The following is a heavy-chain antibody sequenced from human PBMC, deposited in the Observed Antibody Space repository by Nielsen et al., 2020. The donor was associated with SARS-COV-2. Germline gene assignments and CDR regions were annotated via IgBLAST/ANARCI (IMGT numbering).Heavy chain of an antibody. J-gene: IGHJ3*02. Sequence: GESLKISCTASGFIFRAYGMHWVRQAPGKGLEWVAVISFDGSDEYSADSVKGRFTISRDNAKNTLYLQMTSLRTEDTAVYYCAREDSWELLRTYDALDIWGQGTMVSVSS. CDR1: GFIFRAYG. CDR3: AREDSWELLRTYDALDI. CDR2: ISFDGSDE. D-gene: IGHD1-26*01. V-gene: IGHV3-30*19.